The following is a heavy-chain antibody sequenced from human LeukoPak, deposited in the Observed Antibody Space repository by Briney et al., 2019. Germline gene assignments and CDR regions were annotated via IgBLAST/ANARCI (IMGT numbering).Heavy chain of an antibody. V-gene: IGHV3-48*03. CDR2: ISRSGDIV. CDR1: GFTFGTYE. J-gene: IGHJ4*02. D-gene: IGHD3-10*01. Sequence: PGGSLRLSCVASGFTFGTYEMNWVRQAPGKGLEWVSYISRSGDIVYYVDSVKGRFTIPRDSAKNSLYLQMNSLRAEDTAVYYCARDIGYYFGSGDSRIFGYWGQGTLVTVSS. CDR3: ARDIGYYFGSGDSRIFGY.